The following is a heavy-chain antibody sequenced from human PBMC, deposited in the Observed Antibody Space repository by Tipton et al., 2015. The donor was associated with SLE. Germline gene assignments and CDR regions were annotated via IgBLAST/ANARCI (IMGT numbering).Heavy chain of an antibody. Sequence: TLSLTCAVYGGSFSGYYWSWIRQPPGKGLEWIGYIYHSGSTYYNPSLKSRVTISVDRSKNQFSLKLSSVTAADTAVYYCARGWGSWPYYFDYWGQGTLVTVSS. J-gene: IGHJ4*02. CDR2: IYHSGST. CDR1: GGSFSGYY. CDR3: ARGWGSWPYYFDY. D-gene: IGHD6-13*01. V-gene: IGHV4-34*01.